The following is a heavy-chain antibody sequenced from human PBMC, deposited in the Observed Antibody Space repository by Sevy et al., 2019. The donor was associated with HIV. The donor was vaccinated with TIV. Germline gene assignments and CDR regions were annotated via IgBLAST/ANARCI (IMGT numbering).Heavy chain of an antibody. CDR3: ATDPRGAAGIPPRFDS. Sequence: QLGGSLRLSCAASRFTFTNYAMSWVRQAPGKGLEWVSAISYSGGNTYYADSVTGRFTISRDNSKNTLYLQMNSLRAEDTAVYFCATDPRGAAGIPPRFDSWGQGTLVTVSS. CDR2: ISYSGGNT. V-gene: IGHV3-23*01. J-gene: IGHJ4*02. D-gene: IGHD6-13*01. CDR1: RFTFTNYA.